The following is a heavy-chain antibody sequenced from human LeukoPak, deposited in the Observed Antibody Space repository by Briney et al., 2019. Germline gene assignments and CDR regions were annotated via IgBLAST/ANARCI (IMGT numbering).Heavy chain of an antibody. D-gene: IGHD1-26*01. CDR1: GFTFNTYN. CDR3: ARDPYSGNYGNYYYYYMDV. Sequence: GSLRLSCAASGFTFNTYNMNWVRQAPGKALEWVSSITISVTYIFYADSMKGRFTISRDNAKNSLYLQMNSLRPEDTAVYYCARDPYSGNYGNYYYYYMDVWGKGNTVTISS. V-gene: IGHV3-21*01. CDR2: ITISVTYI. J-gene: IGHJ6*03.